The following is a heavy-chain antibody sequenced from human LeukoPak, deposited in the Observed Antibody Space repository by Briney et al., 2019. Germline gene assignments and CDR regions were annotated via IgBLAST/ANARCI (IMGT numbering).Heavy chain of an antibody. CDR1: GGTFSSYA. Sequence: ASVKVSCKASGGTFSSYAISWVRQAPGQGLEWMGGIIPIFGTANYAQKFQGRVTITTDESTSTAYMELSSLRSEDTAVYYCARALAHCHNCLVRWGQGTLVTVSS. J-gene: IGHJ4*02. CDR3: ARALAHCHNCLVR. CDR2: IIPIFGTA. D-gene: IGHD1-20*01. V-gene: IGHV1-69*05.